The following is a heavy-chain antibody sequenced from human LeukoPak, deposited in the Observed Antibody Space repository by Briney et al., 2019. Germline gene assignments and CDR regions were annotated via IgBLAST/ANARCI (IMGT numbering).Heavy chain of an antibody. CDR1: GYSISSGHY. CDR3: ARRLVVTAVDDAFDI. J-gene: IGHJ3*02. D-gene: IGHD2-21*02. CDR2: IYHSGST. V-gene: IGHV4-38-2*01. Sequence: SETLSLTCAVSGYSISSGHYWGWIRQPPGKGLEWIGSIYHSGSTYYNPSLKSRLTISVDTSKNQFSLKLSSVTAADTAVYYCARRLVVTAVDDAFDIWGQGTMVTVSS.